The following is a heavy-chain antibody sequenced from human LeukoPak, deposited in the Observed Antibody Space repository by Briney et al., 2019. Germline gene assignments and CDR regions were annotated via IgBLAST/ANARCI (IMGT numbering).Heavy chain of an antibody. J-gene: IGHJ4*02. CDR3: ARGPGLGYYYDSSGYKNSLFDY. CDR2: INPSGGST. Sequence: ASVKVSCKASGYTFTSYYMHWVRQAPGQGLEWMGIINPSGGSTSYAQKLQGRVTMTTDTSTSTAYMELRSLRSDDTAVYYCARGPGLGYYYDSSGYKNSLFDYWGQGTLVTVSS. V-gene: IGHV1-46*01. D-gene: IGHD3-22*01. CDR1: GYTFTSYY.